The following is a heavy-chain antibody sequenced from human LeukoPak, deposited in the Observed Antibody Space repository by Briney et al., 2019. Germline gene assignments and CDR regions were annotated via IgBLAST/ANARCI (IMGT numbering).Heavy chain of an antibody. V-gene: IGHV3-21*04. CDR2: ISSSSSYI. Sequence: GGSLRLSCAASGFTFSSYSMNWVRQAPGKGLEWVSSISSSSSYIYYADSVKGRFTISRDNAKNTLYLQMNSLRAEDTAVYYCAKDRDSSGYYPDYWGQETLVTVSS. CDR1: GFTFSSYS. J-gene: IGHJ4*02. D-gene: IGHD3-22*01. CDR3: AKDRDSSGYYPDY.